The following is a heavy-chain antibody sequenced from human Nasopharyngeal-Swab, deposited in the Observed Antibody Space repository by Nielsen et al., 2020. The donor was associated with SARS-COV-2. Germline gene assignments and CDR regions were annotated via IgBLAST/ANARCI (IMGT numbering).Heavy chain of an antibody. Sequence: SETLSLTCSVSGGSVTSSTYYWNWIRQPPGKGLEWIGYIAYSGSTSYIPSLKSRLTISVDRSKNQFSLRLSSVTAADTAVYYCATLGSGDFPPLYWGQGVLVTVSS. CDR2: IAYSGST. J-gene: IGHJ4*02. CDR1: GGSVTSSTYY. D-gene: IGHD2-21*01. CDR3: ATLGSGDFPPLY. V-gene: IGHV4-61*01.